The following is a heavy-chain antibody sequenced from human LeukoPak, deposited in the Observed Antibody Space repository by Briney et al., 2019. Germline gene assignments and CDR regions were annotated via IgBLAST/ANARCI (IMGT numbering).Heavy chain of an antibody. CDR3: ARQAGDQSSAWYFDA. Sequence: PSETLSLTCTVSGGSLRSSGHWWGWIRQPPGKGLEWIGSIHYSGKVYYNPSLKSRVPTSVDTSTDQFSLRLSSATAPDTAIYYCARQAGDQSSAWYFDAWGRGTLVTVSS. CDR2: IHYSGKV. CDR1: GGSLRSSGHW. D-gene: IGHD6-19*01. V-gene: IGHV4-39*01. J-gene: IGHJ4*02.